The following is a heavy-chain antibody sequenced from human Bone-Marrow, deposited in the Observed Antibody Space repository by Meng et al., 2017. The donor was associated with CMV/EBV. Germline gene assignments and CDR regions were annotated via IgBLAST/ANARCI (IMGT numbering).Heavy chain of an antibody. CDR2: IYYSGST. J-gene: IGHJ4*02. V-gene: IGHV4-59*01. CDR1: GGSISSYY. CDR3: ARSVPAAIWWLYFDY. D-gene: IGHD2-2*01. Sequence: SEPLSLTCTVSGGSISSYYWSWIRQPPGKGLEWIGYIYYSGSTNYNPSLKSRVTIPVDTSKNQFSLKLSSVTAADTAVYYCARSVPAAIWWLYFDYWGQGTLVTVSS.